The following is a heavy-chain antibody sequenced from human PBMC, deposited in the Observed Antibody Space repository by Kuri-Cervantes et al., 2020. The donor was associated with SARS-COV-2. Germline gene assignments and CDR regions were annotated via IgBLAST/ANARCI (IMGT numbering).Heavy chain of an antibody. D-gene: IGHD3-22*01. J-gene: IGHJ6*02. V-gene: IGHV4-59*12. Sequence: GSLRLSCTVSGGSISTYYWTWIRQPPRKGLEWIGYGHYSGKTDYNPSLKSRVTISVDSSRNQVFLNMNSVTAADTAVYYCAREYYYDSSGYYYTRYYYYYGMDVWGQGTTVTVSS. CDR1: GGSISTYY. CDR3: AREYYYDSSGYYYTRYYYYYGMDV. CDR2: GHYSGKT.